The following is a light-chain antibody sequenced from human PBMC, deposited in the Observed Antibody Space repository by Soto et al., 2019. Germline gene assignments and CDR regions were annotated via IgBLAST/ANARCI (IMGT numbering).Light chain of an antibody. CDR2: EAS. V-gene: IGKV3-20*01. CDR1: QSVRSSV. J-gene: IGKJ1*01. Sequence: EIVLTQSPGTLSLSPGERATLSCRTSQSVRSSVLAWYQQRPGQAPRLLIYEASSRATGIPDRFSGSGSGTDFTLTISRLEPEDFAVYYCQQYGSSLWTFGQGTKV. CDR3: QQYGSSLWT.